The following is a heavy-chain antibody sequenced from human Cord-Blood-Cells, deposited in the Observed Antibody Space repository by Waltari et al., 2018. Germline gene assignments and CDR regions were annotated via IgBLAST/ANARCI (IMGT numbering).Heavy chain of an antibody. CDR1: GGSISRSRYY. V-gene: IGHV4-39*01. Sequence: QLQLQESGPGLVKPSETLSLTCTVSGGSISRSRYYWCWIRQPPGKGLEWIGSIYYSGRTYYNPSLKSRVTISVDASKNQFSLKLSSVTAADTAVYYCASWWSYYAFDIWGQGTMVTVAS. CDR2: IYYSGRT. J-gene: IGHJ3*02. CDR3: ASWWSYYAFDI. D-gene: IGHD1-26*01.